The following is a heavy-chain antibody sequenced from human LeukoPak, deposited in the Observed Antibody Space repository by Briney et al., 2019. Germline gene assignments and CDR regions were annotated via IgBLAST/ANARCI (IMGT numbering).Heavy chain of an antibody. J-gene: IGHJ4*02. Sequence: GGSLRLSCAASGFTFSIYGMHWVRQAPGKGLEWVALIYYDGSNKYYADSVKGRFTISRDNSKNTLYLQMNSLRAEDTAMYYCANNFDYWGQGTLVTVSS. CDR1: GFTFSIYG. V-gene: IGHV3-33*06. CDR3: ANNFDY. CDR2: IYYDGSNK.